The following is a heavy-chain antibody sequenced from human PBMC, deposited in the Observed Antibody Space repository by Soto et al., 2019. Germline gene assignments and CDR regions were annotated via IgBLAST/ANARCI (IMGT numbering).Heavy chain of an antibody. CDR2: ISAHNDNT. V-gene: IGHV1-18*01. J-gene: IGHJ4*02. CDR3: ARGRYGDY. Sequence: QVHLVQSGAEVKKPGASVKVSCKGSGYGFTTYGITWVRQAPGQGLEWMAWISAHNDNTNYAQKLQGRVTVTRDTSTSTAYMELRSLRSDDTDVYYCARGRYGDYWGQGALVTVSS. D-gene: IGHD1-1*01. CDR1: GYGFTTYG.